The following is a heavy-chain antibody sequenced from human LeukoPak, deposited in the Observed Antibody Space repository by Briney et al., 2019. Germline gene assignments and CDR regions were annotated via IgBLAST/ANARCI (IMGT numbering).Heavy chain of an antibody. J-gene: IGHJ4*02. CDR2: MSYDGSIK. D-gene: IGHD6-13*01. CDR3: ARDGAVGTVACDY. V-gene: IGHV3-30*03. CDR1: GFTFSSYG. Sequence: GGSLRLSCAASGFTFSSYGMHWVRQAPGKGLEWVAVMSYDGSIKYYTDSVKGRFTISRDNSKNTLYLQMNSLRAEDTAVYYCARDGAVGTVACDYWGQGTLVTVSS.